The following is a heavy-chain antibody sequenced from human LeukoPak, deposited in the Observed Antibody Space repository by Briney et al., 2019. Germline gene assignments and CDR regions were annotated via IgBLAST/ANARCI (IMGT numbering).Heavy chain of an antibody. CDR3: ARGQMATPFDP. D-gene: IGHD5-24*01. J-gene: IGHJ5*02. Sequence: ASGNVSWNASGYTFTVYYMHWVRQAPGQWREWMGRINPDSGGTNYAQKCEGRGTMTRDTSVSTACLELSSLRSDDPAVYYCARGQMATPFDPWGQGTLVTVYS. V-gene: IGHV1-2*06. CDR1: GYTFTVYY. CDR2: INPDSGGT.